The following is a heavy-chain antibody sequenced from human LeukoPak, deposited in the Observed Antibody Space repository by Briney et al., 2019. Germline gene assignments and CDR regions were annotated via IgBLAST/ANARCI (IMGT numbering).Heavy chain of an antibody. Sequence: PSETLSLTCTVSGVSISSSNSYWGWIRQPPGKGLEWIGSIYYSGNTYYNASLKSQVSISIDTSKNQFSLRLTSVTAADTAVYYCARRARRAPIYFDYRTAGWFDPWGQGTLVTVSS. CDR2: IYYSGNT. V-gene: IGHV4-39*01. CDR3: ARRARRAPIYFDYRTAGWFDP. D-gene: IGHD3-9*01. J-gene: IGHJ5*02. CDR1: GVSISSSNSY.